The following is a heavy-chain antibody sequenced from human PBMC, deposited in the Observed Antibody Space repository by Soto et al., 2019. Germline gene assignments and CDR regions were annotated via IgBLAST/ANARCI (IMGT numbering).Heavy chain of an antibody. J-gene: IGHJ3*02. CDR3: AKPMDTVVTGDAFDI. D-gene: IGHD2-15*01. Sequence: LRLSCAASGFTFSSYGMHWVRQAPGKGLEWVAVISYDGSNKYYADSVKGRFTISRDNSKNTLYLQMNSLRAEDTAVYYCAKPMDTVVTGDAFDIWGQGTMVT. CDR2: ISYDGSNK. CDR1: GFTFSSYG. V-gene: IGHV3-30*18.